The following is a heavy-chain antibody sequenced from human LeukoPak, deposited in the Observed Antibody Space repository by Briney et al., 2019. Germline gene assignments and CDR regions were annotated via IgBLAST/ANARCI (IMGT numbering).Heavy chain of an antibody. CDR3: ARDRYGGYESGHYFDL. CDR1: KFTFSSYS. D-gene: IGHD5-12*01. CDR2: ISTGSSYI. V-gene: IGHV3-21*01. Sequence: PGGSLRLSCAASKFTFSSYSMNWVRQAPGKGLQWVSSISTGSSYIYYADSVKGRFTISRDNAKNSPYLQMNSLRAEDTAVYYCARDRYGGYESGHYFDLWGQGTLVTVSS. J-gene: IGHJ4*02.